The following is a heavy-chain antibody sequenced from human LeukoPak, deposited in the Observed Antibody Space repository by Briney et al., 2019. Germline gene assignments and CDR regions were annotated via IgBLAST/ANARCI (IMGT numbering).Heavy chain of an antibody. CDR1: GDTLTSYD. CDR2: MDPNSGNT. J-gene: IGHJ4*02. V-gene: IGHV1-8*01. D-gene: IGHD6-6*01. Sequence: ASVKVSCKASGDTLTSYDFNWVRQATGQGLEWMGWMDPNSGNTGYAQKFQGRVTMTRNTSISTAYMELSSPTSEDTAVYYCAKSLPGIAAHWGQGTLVTVSS. CDR3: AKSLPGIAAH.